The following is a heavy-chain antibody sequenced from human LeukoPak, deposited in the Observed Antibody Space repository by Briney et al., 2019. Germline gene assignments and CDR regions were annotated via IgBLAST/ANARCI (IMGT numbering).Heavy chain of an antibody. J-gene: IGHJ4*02. CDR2: IKQDGSEK. CDR3: ARGGSRLLTSYIFDY. V-gene: IGHV3-7*01. D-gene: IGHD3-16*01. Sequence: PGGSLRLSCLTSGFTLSTNAMSWVRQAPGKGLEWVANIKQDGSEKYYADSVKGRFTIFRDNAKNSLYVQVNSLRAEDTAVYYCARGGSRLLTSYIFDYWGQGTLVTVSS. CDR1: GFTLSTNA.